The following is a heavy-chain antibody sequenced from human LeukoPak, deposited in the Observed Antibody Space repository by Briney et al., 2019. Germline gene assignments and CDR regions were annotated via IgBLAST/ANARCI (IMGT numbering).Heavy chain of an antibody. CDR3: ARSARRGDYVWGSLWDSTRPRKNWFDP. D-gene: IGHD3-16*01. J-gene: IGHJ5*02. V-gene: IGHV1-8*01. CDR2: MNPNSGNT. Sequence: ASVKVSCKASGYTFTSYDINWVRQATGQGLEWMGWMNPNSGNTGYAQKFQGRVTMTRNTSISTAYMELSSLRSEDTAVYYCARSARRGDYVWGSLWDSTRPRKNWFDPWGQGTLVTVSS. CDR1: GYTFTSYD.